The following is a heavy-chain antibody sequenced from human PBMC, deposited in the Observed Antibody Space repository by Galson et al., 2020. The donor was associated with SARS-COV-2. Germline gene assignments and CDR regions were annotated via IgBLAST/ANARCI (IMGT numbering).Heavy chain of an antibody. J-gene: IGHJ4*02. CDR3: AREALSEITIFGVVIYRYFDY. V-gene: IGHV3-11*01. D-gene: IGHD3-3*01. Sequence: GESLKISCAASRFTFSDYYMSWIRQAPGKGLEWVSYISISVSTISYTDSLTARFTISRDNAKNSLYLQMNSLRAEDTAVYYCAREALSEITIFGVVIYRYFDYWGQGTLVTVSS. CDR1: RFTFSDYY. CDR2: ISISVSTI.